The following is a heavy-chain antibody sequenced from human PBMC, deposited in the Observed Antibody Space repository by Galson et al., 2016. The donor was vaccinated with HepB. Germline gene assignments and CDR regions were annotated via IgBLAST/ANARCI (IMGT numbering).Heavy chain of an antibody. CDR3: ARGGGFTVVRGVMPGWFDP. Sequence: SVKVSCKASGGTFSNFAISWLRQAPGQGLEWMGGIIPLFGATNYAQKFQGRVTITADNSTTTVYMDLSSLRSEDTAVYYCARGGGFTVVRGVMPGWFDPWGQGTLVTVSS. CDR1: GGTFSNFA. J-gene: IGHJ5*02. V-gene: IGHV1-69*06. D-gene: IGHD3-10*01. CDR2: IIPLFGAT.